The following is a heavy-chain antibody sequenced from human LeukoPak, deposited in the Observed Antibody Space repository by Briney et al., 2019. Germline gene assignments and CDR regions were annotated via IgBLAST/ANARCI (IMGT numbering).Heavy chain of an antibody. D-gene: IGHD3-16*01. CDR1: GGSISTYY. J-gene: IGHJ5*02. Sequence: SETLSLTCTVSGGSISTYYWSWIRQPPGKGLEWIGYIYYSGSTNHNPSLKSRVTISVDTSKNQFSLKLSSVTAADTAVYYCARGGEVMWLFDPWGQGALVTVSS. CDR2: IYYSGST. CDR3: ARGGEVMWLFDP. V-gene: IGHV4-59*01.